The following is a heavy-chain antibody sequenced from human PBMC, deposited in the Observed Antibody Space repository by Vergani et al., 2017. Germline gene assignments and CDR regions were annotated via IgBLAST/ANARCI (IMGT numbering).Heavy chain of an antibody. CDR1: GFTFDDYA. CDR3: AKGRDYGDYLFSY. CDR2: ISWNSGSI. Sequence: EVQLVESGGGLVQPGRSLRLSCAASGFTFDDYAMHWVRQAPGKGLEWVSGISWNSGSIGYADSVKGRFTISRNNAKNSLYLQMNSRRAEDTALYYCAKGRDYGDYLFSYGGQGTLVTVSS. D-gene: IGHD4-17*01. J-gene: IGHJ4*02. V-gene: IGHV3-9*01.